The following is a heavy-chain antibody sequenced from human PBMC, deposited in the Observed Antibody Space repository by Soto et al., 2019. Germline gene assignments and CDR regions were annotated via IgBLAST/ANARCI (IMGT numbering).Heavy chain of an antibody. V-gene: IGHV4-59*01. CDR3: ARAYGGDRFFDY. CDR1: GGSISTYY. J-gene: IGHJ4*02. D-gene: IGHD2-21*01. CDR2: IYYSGST. Sequence: PSETLSLTCTVSGGSISTYYWSWIRQPPGKGLEWIGYIYYSGSTNYNPSLKSRVTISVDTSKNQFSLKLSSVTAADTAVYYCARAYGGDRFFDYWGQGTLVTVSS.